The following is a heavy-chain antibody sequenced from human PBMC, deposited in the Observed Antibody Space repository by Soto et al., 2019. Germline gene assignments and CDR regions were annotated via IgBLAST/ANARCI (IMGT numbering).Heavy chain of an antibody. D-gene: IGHD3-10*01. CDR1: GYSFTVYG. J-gene: IGHJ5*02. CDR3: ARDPGGPTGFDP. Sequence: QVRLVQSGAEVKRPGASVKVSCKTYGYSFTVYGISWVRQAPGQGLEWMGWMSTYTGDTNYARKFRGRVTMTTDISASTASMELRSLTSDDTAVYYCARDPGGPTGFDPWGQGTPVIVST. V-gene: IGHV1-18*01. CDR2: MSTYTGDT.